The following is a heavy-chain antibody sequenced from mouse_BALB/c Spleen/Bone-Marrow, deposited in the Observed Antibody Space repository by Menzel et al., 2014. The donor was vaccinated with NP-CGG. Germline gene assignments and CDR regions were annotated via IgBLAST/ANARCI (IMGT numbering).Heavy chain of an antibody. Sequence: EVKVVESGGGLVKPGGSLKLSCAASGFAFSSYDMSWVRQTPEKRLEWVAYISSGGGSTYYPDTVKGRFTISRDNAKNTLYLQMSSLKSEDTAMYYCAREVLRDYFDYWGQGTTLTVSP. CDR1: GFAFSSYD. CDR3: AREVLRDYFDY. J-gene: IGHJ2*01. CDR2: ISSGGGST. D-gene: IGHD1-1*01. V-gene: IGHV5-12-1*01.